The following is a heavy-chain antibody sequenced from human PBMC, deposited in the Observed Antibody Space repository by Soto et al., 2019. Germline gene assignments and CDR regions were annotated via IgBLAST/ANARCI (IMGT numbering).Heavy chain of an antibody. J-gene: IGHJ4*02. D-gene: IGHD3-3*01. Sequence: SETLSLTCAVYGGSFSGYYWSWIRQPPGKGLEWIGYIYYSGSTNYNPSLKSRVTISVDTSKNQFSLKLSSVTAADTAVYYCARVAISGPRFDLRGQGTLVTVSS. CDR2: IYYSGST. CDR1: GGSFSGYY. V-gene: IGHV4-59*01. CDR3: ARVAISGPRFDL.